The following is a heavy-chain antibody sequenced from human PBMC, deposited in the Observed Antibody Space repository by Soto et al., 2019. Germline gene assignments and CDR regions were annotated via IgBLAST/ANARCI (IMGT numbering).Heavy chain of an antibody. J-gene: IGHJ6*02. CDR2: INHSGST. CDR3: ARGRIVVVPAALKRHGMDV. Sequence: PSENLSLTCAVYGGSFSGYDWSWIRQPPGKGLEWIGEINHSGSTNYNPSLKSRVTISVDTSKNQFSLKLSSVTAADTAVYYCARGRIVVVPAALKRHGMDVWGQGTTVT. D-gene: IGHD2-2*01. CDR1: GGSFSGYD. V-gene: IGHV4-34*01.